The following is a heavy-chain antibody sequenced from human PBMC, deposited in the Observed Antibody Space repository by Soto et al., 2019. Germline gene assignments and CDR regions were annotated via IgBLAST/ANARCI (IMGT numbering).Heavy chain of an antibody. V-gene: IGHV1-8*01. J-gene: IGHJ6*02. CDR3: ARRGYSSSWYYYYYYGMDV. CDR2: MNPNSGNT. Sequence: QVQLVQSGAEVKKPGASVKVSCKASGYTFTSYYINWVRQATGQGLEWMGWMNPNSGNTGYAQKFQGRITMTRNTSISTAYMELSSLRSEDTAVYYCARRGYSSSWYYYYYYGMDVWGQGTTVTVSS. CDR1: GYTFTSYY. D-gene: IGHD6-13*01.